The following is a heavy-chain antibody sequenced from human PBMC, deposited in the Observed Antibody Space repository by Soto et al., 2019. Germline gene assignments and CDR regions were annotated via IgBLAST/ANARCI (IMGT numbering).Heavy chain of an antibody. CDR1: GFTFSSYG. V-gene: IGHV3-30*18. CDR2: ISYDGSNK. J-gene: IGHJ6*02. Sequence: QVQLVESGGGVVQPGRSLRLSCAASGFTFSSYGMHWVRQAPGKGLEWVAVISYDGSNKYYADSVKGRFTISRDNSKNTQYLQMNSLRAEDTAVYYCAKVGPMLYSSDYYYYGMDVWGQGTTVTVSS. CDR3: AKVGPMLYSSDYYYYGMDV. D-gene: IGHD6-19*01.